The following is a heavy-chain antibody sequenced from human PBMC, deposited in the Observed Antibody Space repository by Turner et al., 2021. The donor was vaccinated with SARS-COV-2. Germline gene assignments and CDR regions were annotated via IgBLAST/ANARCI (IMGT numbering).Heavy chain of an antibody. J-gene: IGHJ5*02. Sequence: QLQLQESGPGLVKPSETLSLTCSVSGGSISSSTYYWGWIRQPPGKGLEWIGEVRHDGSGDYNPSFRGRTVISLDTSRMYFSLNLRSLTAADTGVYYCARGNVTKTTVVKDIWFDPWGQGTPVIVSS. CDR1: GGSISSSTYY. V-gene: IGHV4-39*02. D-gene: IGHD3-22*01. CDR2: VRHDGSG. CDR3: ARGNVTKTTVVKDIWFDP.